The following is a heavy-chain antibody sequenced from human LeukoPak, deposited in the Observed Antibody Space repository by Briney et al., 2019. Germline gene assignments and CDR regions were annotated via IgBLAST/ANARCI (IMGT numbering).Heavy chain of an antibody. CDR1: GGSISSGDYY. Sequence: PSQTLSLTCTVSGGSISSGDYYWSWIRQPPGKGLEWIGYIYYIGSTYYNPSLKSRVTISVDTSKKQFSLKLSSVTAAGTAVYYCARDSSWFYFDYWGQGTLVTVSS. J-gene: IGHJ4*02. CDR3: ARDSSWFYFDY. V-gene: IGHV4-30-4*08. CDR2: IYYIGST. D-gene: IGHD3-10*01.